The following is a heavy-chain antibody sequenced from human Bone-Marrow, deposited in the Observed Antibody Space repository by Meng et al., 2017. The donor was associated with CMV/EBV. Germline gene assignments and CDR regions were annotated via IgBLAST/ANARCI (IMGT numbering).Heavy chain of an antibody. Sequence: GGSLRLSCAASGFIFSNYNMHWVRQAPGKGLEWMGRIIPILGIANYAQKFQGRVTITADKSTSTAYMELSSLRSEDTAVYYCARDKQLVLETHRYYGMDAWGQGTTVTVSS. CDR1: GFIFSNYN. J-gene: IGHJ6*02. D-gene: IGHD6-6*01. CDR2: IIPILGIA. CDR3: ARDKQLVLETHRYYGMDA. V-gene: IGHV1-69*04.